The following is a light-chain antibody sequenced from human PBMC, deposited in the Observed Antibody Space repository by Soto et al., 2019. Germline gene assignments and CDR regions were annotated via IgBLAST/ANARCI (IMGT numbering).Light chain of an antibody. CDR2: QVS. CDR1: SSDIGGFYY. V-gene: IGLV2-14*01. CDR3: SSYSSSSTFYV. J-gene: IGLJ1*01. Sequence: QSVLTQPASASGSAGRSITISCTGTSSDIGGFYYVSWYQHHPGKDPKLMIYQVSNRPSGVSNRFSGSKSGNTASLTISGLQAEDEADYFCSSYSSSSTFYVFGAGTKVTVL.